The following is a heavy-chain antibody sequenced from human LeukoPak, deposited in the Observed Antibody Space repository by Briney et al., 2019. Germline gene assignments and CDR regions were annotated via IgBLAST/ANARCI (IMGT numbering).Heavy chain of an antibody. Sequence: GGSLRLSCAASGFTFSSYEMNWVRQAPGKGLEWVSYISSSGSTIYYADSVKGRFTISRDNAKTSLYLQMNSLRAEDTAVYYCARVKVGGVAGTGASLRGWFDPWGQGTLVTVSS. CDR2: ISSSGSTI. CDR3: ARVKVGGVAGTGASLRGWFDP. J-gene: IGHJ5*02. CDR1: GFTFSSYE. V-gene: IGHV3-48*03. D-gene: IGHD6-19*01.